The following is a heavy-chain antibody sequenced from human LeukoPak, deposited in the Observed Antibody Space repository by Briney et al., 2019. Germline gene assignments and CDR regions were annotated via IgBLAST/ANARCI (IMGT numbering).Heavy chain of an antibody. CDR3: ARDLDGYSYGYNYFDY. CDR2: ISYDGSNK. D-gene: IGHD5-18*01. J-gene: IGHJ4*02. Sequence: GGSLRLSCAASGFTFSSYAMHWVRQAPGKGLEWVAVISYDGSNKYYADSVKGRFTISRDNSKNTLYLQMNSLRAEDTAVYYCARDLDGYSYGYNYFDYWGQGTLVTVSP. CDR1: GFTFSSYA. V-gene: IGHV3-30-3*01.